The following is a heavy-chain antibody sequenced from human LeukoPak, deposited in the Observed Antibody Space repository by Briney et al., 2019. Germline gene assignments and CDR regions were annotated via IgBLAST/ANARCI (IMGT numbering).Heavy chain of an antibody. CDR1: GGSFSGYY. CDR2: IYYSGST. D-gene: IGHD1-26*01. J-gene: IGHJ4*02. CDR3: ARGYSGSYGRFDY. Sequence: SETLSLTCAVYGGSFSGYYWSWIRQPPGKGLEWIGYIYYSGSTSYNPSLKSRVTISVDTSKNQFSLKLSSVTAADTAVYYCARGYSGSYGRFDYWGQGTLVTVSS. V-gene: IGHV4-59*01.